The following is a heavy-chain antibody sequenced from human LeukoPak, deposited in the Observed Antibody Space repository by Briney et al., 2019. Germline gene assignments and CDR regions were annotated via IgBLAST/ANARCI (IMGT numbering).Heavy chain of an antibody. V-gene: IGHV3-23*01. CDR3: AKGGVLFTRTNCVRGGFDY. D-gene: IGHD1-1*01. Sequence: GGSLRLSCAASGFTFSSYAMSWVRQAPGKGLEWVSALSGSGGNTYYADSVKGRFTISRDNSKNTLYLQMNSLRAEDTAGYYWAKGGVLFTRTNCVRGGFDYWGQGTLVTVSS. CDR2: LSGSGGNT. CDR1: GFTFSSYA. J-gene: IGHJ4*02.